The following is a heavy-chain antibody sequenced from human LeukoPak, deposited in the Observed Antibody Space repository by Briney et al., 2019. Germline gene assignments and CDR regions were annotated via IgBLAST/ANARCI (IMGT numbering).Heavy chain of an antibody. CDR2: IYYRGTT. J-gene: IGHJ4*02. D-gene: IGHD6-19*01. V-gene: IGHV4-59*08. CDR1: GGSINNYY. CDR3: GRLIDGWYVDS. Sequence: SETLSLTCTVSGGSINNYYWTWIRQPPGKGLEWIGYIYYRGTTNYNPSLNSRVTISLDTSKNQFSLKLSSMTAADTAVYYCGRLIDGWYVDSWGQGTLVTVSS.